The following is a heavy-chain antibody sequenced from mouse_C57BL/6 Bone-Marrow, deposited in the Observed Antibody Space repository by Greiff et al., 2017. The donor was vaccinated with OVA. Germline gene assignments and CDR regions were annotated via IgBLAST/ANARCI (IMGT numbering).Heavy chain of an antibody. CDR1: GFTFSSYA. V-gene: IGHV5-4*01. J-gene: IGHJ3*01. Sequence: DVHLVESGGGLVKPGGSLKLSCAASGFTFSSYAMSWVRQTPDKRLEWVATISDGGSYTYYPDNVKGRFTISRDNANNNLYLLMSQLKAEDTALYYCARDLYYYDSSAFAYWGQGTLVTVSA. CDR3: ARDLYYYDSSAFAY. CDR2: ISDGGSYT. D-gene: IGHD1-1*01.